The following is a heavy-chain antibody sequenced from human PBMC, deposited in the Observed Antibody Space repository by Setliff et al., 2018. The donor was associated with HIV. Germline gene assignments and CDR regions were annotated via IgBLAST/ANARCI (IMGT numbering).Heavy chain of an antibody. Sequence: ASVKVSCKASGYTFTNYAIHWVRQAPGQGLEWMGWINAGNGNTESSKKFQGRVTITRETSATTAYMELSSLTPEDTAIYLCARALSYGSGTYSAAGFWDQGTLVTVSS. CDR2: INAGNGNT. CDR3: ARALSYGSGTYSAAGF. V-gene: IGHV1-3*01. D-gene: IGHD3-10*01. CDR1: GYTFTNYA. J-gene: IGHJ4*02.